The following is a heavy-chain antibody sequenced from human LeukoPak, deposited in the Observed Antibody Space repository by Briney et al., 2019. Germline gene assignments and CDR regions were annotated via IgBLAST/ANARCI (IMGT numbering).Heavy chain of an antibody. CDR3: ARTRITMIVGLASRFDY. D-gene: IGHD3-22*01. CDR1: GFTFSNYC. CDR2: IKQDGCEK. Sequence: PGWSLRLSCAASGFTFSNYCMTWVRQAPGKGLEWVASIKQDGCEKYYVDSVKGRFTFSRDNAKNSLYLQMDSLRAEDTAVYYCARTRITMIVGLASRFDYWGQGSLVTVSS. J-gene: IGHJ4*02. V-gene: IGHV3-7*01.